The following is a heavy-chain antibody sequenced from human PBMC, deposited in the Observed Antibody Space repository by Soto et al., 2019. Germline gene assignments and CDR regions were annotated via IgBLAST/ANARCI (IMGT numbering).Heavy chain of an antibody. CDR1: VGSLIISY. J-gene: IGHJ4*02. V-gene: IGHV4-59*08. CDR3: ARRIVATETFDY. CDR2: IYYAGST. Sequence: QVRLQESGPGLVKPSETCSPTCTVPVGSLIISYGSWIRQPPGGGLEWIGFIYYAGSTKYNPSLNSRVTISVDTSKNQFSLTVTSVTAADTAVYYCARRIVATETFDYWGQGTLVTVSS. D-gene: IGHD5-12*01.